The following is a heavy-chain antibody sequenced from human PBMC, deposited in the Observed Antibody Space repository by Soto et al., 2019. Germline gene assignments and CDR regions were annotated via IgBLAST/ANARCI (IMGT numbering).Heavy chain of an antibody. CDR1: GGSISSSSYY. D-gene: IGHD3-16*01. J-gene: IGHJ6*02. CDR3: ARRGAGSRNYYYYGMDV. Sequence: SETLSLTCTVSGGSISSSSYYWGWIRQPPGKGLEWIGSIYYSGSTYYNPSLKSRVTISVDTSKNQFSLKLSSVTAADTAVYYCARRGAGSRNYYYYGMDVWGQGTTVTVSS. V-gene: IGHV4-39*01. CDR2: IYYSGST.